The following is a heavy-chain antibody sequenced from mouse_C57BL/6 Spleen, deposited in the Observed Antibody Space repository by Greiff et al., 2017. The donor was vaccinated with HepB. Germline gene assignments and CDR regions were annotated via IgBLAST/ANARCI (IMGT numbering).Heavy chain of an antibody. CDR2: IHPNSGST. J-gene: IGHJ3*01. CDR3: ARLDGSSYEQRDWFAY. V-gene: IGHV1-64*01. CDR1: GYTFTSYW. Sequence: VQLQQPRAELVKPGASVKLSCKASGYTFTSYWMHWVKQRPGQGLEWIGMIHPNSGSTNYNEKFKSKATLTVDKSSSTAYMQLSSLTSEDSAVYYCARLDGSSYEQRDWFAYWGQGTLVTVSA. D-gene: IGHD1-1*01.